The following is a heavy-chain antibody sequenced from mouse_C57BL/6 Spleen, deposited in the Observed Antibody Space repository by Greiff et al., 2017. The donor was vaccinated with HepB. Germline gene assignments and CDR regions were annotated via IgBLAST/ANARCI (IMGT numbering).Heavy chain of an antibody. CDR2: IYPGDGDT. Sequence: VQLQQSGAELVKPGASGKISCKASGYAFSSYWMNWVKQRPGKGLEWIGQIYPGDGDTNYNGKFKGKATLTADKSSSTAYMQLSSLTSEDSAVYFCARGNYYGSWYYFDYWGQGTTLTVSS. V-gene: IGHV1-80*01. CDR3: ARGNYYGSWYYFDY. J-gene: IGHJ2*01. D-gene: IGHD1-1*01. CDR1: GYAFSSYW.